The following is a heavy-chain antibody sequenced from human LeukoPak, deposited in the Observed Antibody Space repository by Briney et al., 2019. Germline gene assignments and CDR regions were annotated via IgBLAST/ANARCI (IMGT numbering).Heavy chain of an antibody. CDR1: GGSFSGYY. V-gene: IGHV4-34*01. Sequence: SETLSLTCAVYGGSFSGYYWSWIRQPPGKGLEWIGEINHSGSTNYNPSLKSRVTISVDTSKNQFSLKLSSVTAADTAVYYCARRVRTMVRGAYFDYWGQGTLVTVSS. J-gene: IGHJ4*02. D-gene: IGHD3-10*01. CDR2: INHSGST. CDR3: ARRVRTMVRGAYFDY.